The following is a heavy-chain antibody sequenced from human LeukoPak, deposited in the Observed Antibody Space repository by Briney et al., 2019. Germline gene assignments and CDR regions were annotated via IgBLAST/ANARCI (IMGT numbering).Heavy chain of an antibody. CDR2: INQSGGT. CDR3: ARQSNADYYDSSGYHHLPDAFDI. CDR1: GGSFSDYY. Sequence: SETLSLTCAVFGGSFSDYYWSWIRQPPGKGLEWIGEINQSGGTNYNPSLKSRVIISVDTSKNQFSLKLTSVTAADTAVYYCARQSNADYYDSSGYHHLPDAFDIWGQGTMVSVSS. D-gene: IGHD3-22*01. V-gene: IGHV4-34*01. J-gene: IGHJ3*02.